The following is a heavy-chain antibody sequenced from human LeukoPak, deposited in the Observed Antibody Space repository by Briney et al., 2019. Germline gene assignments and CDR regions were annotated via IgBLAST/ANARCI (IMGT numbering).Heavy chain of an antibody. CDR2: ISGSGGST. Sequence: GGSLRLSCAASGFTFSSYWMSWVRQAPGKGLEWVSAISGSGGSTYYADSVKGRFTISRDNSKNTLYLQMNSLRAEDTAVYYCASQGSVLRYFNYWGQGTLVTVSS. CDR1: GFTFSSYW. D-gene: IGHD3-9*01. CDR3: ASQGSVLRYFNY. J-gene: IGHJ4*02. V-gene: IGHV3-23*01.